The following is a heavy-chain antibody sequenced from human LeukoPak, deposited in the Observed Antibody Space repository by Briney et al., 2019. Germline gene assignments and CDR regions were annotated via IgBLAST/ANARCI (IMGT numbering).Heavy chain of an antibody. CDR1: GFTFSSYA. CDR2: ISGSGGST. CDR3: GGAEYYYYYMDV. Sequence: PGGSLRLSCAASGFTFSSYAMSWVRQAPGKGLEWVSAISGSGGSTYYADSVKGRFTISRDNSKNTLYLQMYSLRAEDTAVYYCGGAEYYYYYMDVWGKGTTVTVSS. V-gene: IGHV3-23*01. J-gene: IGHJ6*03.